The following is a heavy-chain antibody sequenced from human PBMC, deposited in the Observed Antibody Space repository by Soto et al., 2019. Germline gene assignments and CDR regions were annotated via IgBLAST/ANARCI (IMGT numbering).Heavy chain of an antibody. CDR1: GFTFSDYG. D-gene: IGHD6-19*01. Sequence: GGSLRLSCSAFGFTFSDYGMHWVRQAPGKGLESVSAIKSKGDTTYYADSVRGRFTISRDNSKNTLYLQMSSLRGDDTAVYYCVKDRSRAVADVYYFDYWGPGTLVTVSS. V-gene: IGHV3-64D*06. CDR2: IKSKGDTT. CDR3: VKDRSRAVADVYYFDY. J-gene: IGHJ4*02.